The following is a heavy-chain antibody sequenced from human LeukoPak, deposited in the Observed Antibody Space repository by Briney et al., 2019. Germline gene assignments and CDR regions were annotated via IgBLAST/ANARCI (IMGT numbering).Heavy chain of an antibody. CDR2: MNPNSGNT. CDR3: ARGCGVDWLLNYYYYYYMDV. Sequence: ASVKVSCKASGYTFTGYYMHWVRQATGQGLEWMGWMNPNSGNTGYAQKFQGRVTITRNTSISTAYMELSSLRSEDTAVYYCARGCGVDWLLNYYYYYYMDVWGKGTTVTVSS. CDR1: GYTFTGYY. V-gene: IGHV1-8*03. J-gene: IGHJ6*03. D-gene: IGHD3-9*01.